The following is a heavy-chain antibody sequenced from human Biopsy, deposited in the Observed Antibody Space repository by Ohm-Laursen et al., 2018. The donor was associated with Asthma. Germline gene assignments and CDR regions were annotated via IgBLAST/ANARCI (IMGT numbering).Heavy chain of an antibody. J-gene: IGHJ3*01. CDR3: VKDTYEDSGGYYTFEV. CDR2: IYSGGTS. Sequence: SLRLSCAASGFAVSRDYMFWVRQAPGKGLEWVSVIYSGGTSHTADSVRGWFTMSRDNSKNTLYLHMSSLRAEDTAVYYCVKDTYEDSGGYYTFEVWGQGTMVTVSS. V-gene: IGHV3-53*01. CDR1: GFAVSRDY. D-gene: IGHD5-18*01.